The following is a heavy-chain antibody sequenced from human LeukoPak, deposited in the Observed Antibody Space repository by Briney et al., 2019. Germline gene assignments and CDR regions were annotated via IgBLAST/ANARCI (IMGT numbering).Heavy chain of an antibody. V-gene: IGHV3-7*01. Sequence: GGSLRLSCAASGLTFRNYWMSWIRQAPGKGLEWAAHISEDGRNKYYVDSVKGRFTISRDNAKNSLYLQMNSLRDEDTAVYYCVYWSGKYYVTGETPANSWGQGTLVTVSS. CDR2: ISEDGRNK. J-gene: IGHJ4*02. CDR3: VYWSGKYYVTGETPANS. D-gene: IGHD3-10*02. CDR1: GLTFRNYW.